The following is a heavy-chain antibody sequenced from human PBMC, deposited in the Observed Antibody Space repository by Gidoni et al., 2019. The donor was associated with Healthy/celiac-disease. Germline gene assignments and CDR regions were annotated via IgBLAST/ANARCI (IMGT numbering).Heavy chain of an antibody. D-gene: IGHD6-6*01. J-gene: IGHJ6*02. CDR1: GFTAGSYS. Sequence: EVQLVESGGCLIQPGGSLRLSCAASGFTAGSYSLNWVRQAPGKGLECVSYISSSSSTIYYADSVKGRFTISRDNAKNSLYLQMNSLRDEDTAVYYCAYSSSSSRYYGMDVWGQGTTVTVSS. CDR2: ISSSSSTI. CDR3: AYSSSSSRYYGMDV. V-gene: IGHV3-48*02.